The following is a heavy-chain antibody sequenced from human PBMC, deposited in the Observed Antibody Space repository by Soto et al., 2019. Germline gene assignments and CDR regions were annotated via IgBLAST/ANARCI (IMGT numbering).Heavy chain of an antibody. CDR1: GGSLSRYF. V-gene: IGHV4-59*01. D-gene: IGHD3-3*01. CDR2: VYYSGST. J-gene: IGHJ6*03. Sequence: QVQLQESGPGLVKPSETLSLTCTVSGGSLSRYFWSWIRQPPGKGLEWIGYVYYSGSTNYNPSLTGRVTISVDTSKNQFYLILRSATAADTAVYYCAREAVKDDFWSGYYSPDYYYYLDVWGKGTTVTVSS. CDR3: AREAVKDDFWSGYYSPDYYYYLDV.